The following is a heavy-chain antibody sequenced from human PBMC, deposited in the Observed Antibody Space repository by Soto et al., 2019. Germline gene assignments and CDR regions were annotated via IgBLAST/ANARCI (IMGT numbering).Heavy chain of an antibody. CDR2: IYSGGST. V-gene: IGHV3-66*01. D-gene: IGHD2-2*01. CDR3: AGDFVVPAAMPVERYYSCGMDV. CDR1: GFTVSSNY. Sequence: EVQLVESGGGLVQPGGSLRLSCAASGFTVSSNYMSWVRQAPGKRLEWVSVIYSGGSTYYADSVKGRFTISRDNSKTPXSXQXXSLRAEETAVYYWAGDFVVPAAMPVERYYSCGMDVWGQGTPVTVSS. J-gene: IGHJ6*02.